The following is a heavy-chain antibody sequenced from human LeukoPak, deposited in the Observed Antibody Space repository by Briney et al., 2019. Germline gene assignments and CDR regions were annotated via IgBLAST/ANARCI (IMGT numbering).Heavy chain of an antibody. J-gene: IGHJ4*02. CDR2: INHSGST. D-gene: IGHD6-19*01. V-gene: IGHV4-34*01. Sequence: SETLSLTCAVYGGSFSGYYWSWIRQPPGKGLEWIGEINHSGSTNYNPSLKSRVTISVDTSKNQFSLKLSSVTAADTAGYYCASGLGIAVAGTGVVYWGQGTLVTVSS. CDR3: ASGLGIAVAGTGVVY. CDR1: GGSFSGYY.